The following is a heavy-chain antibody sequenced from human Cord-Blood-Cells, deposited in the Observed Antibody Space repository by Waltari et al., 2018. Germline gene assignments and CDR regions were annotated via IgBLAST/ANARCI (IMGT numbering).Heavy chain of an antibody. J-gene: IGHJ4*02. D-gene: IGHD1-26*01. Sequence: QVQLVQSGAEVKKPGASVKVSCKASGYTFTGHYMHWVRQAPGQGLEWMGWINPNSGGTNYAQKFQGRVTMTRDTSISTAYMELSRLRSDDTAVYYCASRRGGWELLSAYYFDYWGQGTLVTVSS. CDR1: GYTFTGHY. V-gene: IGHV1-2*02. CDR3: ASRRGGWELLSAYYFDY. CDR2: INPNSGGT.